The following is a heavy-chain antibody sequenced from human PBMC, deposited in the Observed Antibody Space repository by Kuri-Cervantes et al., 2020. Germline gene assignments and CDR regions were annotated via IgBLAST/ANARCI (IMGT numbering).Heavy chain of an antibody. CDR2: IYYSGST. D-gene: IGHD6-19*01. CDR1: GGSISSGGYY. Sequence: SETLPLTCTVSGGSISSGGYYWSWIRQHPGKGLEWIGYIYYSGSTYYNPSLKSRVTISVDTSKNQFSLKLSSVTAADTAVYYCARDKTYSSGRRSHFDYWGQGTLVTVSS. J-gene: IGHJ4*02. V-gene: IGHV4-31*03. CDR3: ARDKTYSSGRRSHFDY.